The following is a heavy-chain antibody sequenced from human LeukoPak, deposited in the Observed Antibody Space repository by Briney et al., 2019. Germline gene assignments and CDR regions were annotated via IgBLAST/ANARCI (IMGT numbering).Heavy chain of an antibody. CDR2: IYYSGST. Sequence: SETLSLTCTVSGGSISSYYWSWIRQPPGKGLEWIGYIYYSGSTNYNPSLKSRVTISVDTSKNQFSLKLSSVTAADTAVYYWARDGAPDYGDYPYYFDYWGQGTLVTVSS. J-gene: IGHJ4*02. V-gene: IGHV4-59*01. CDR1: GGSISSYY. CDR3: ARDGAPDYGDYPYYFDY. D-gene: IGHD4-17*01.